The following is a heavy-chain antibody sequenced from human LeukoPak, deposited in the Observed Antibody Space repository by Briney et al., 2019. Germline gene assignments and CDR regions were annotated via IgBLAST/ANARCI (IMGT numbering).Heavy chain of an antibody. J-gene: IGHJ4*02. D-gene: IGHD6-13*01. CDR3: VRDPSSWWTYYFDY. CDR1: GFTFSSYA. V-gene: IGHV3-30-3*01. CDR2: ISYDGSNK. Sequence: GGSLRLSCAASGFTFSSYAMHWVRQAPGKGLEWVAVISYDGSNKYYADSVKGRFTISRDNSKNTLYLQMNSLRAEDTAVYYCVRDPSSWWTYYFDYWGQGTLVTVSS.